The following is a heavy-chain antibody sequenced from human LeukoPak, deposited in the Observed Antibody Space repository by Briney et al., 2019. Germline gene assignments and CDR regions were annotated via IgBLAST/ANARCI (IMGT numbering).Heavy chain of an antibody. CDR1: GFIFSRHS. CDR3: ARDMIMGGPPDHLDY. J-gene: IGHJ4*02. D-gene: IGHD3-22*01. Sequence: GGSLRLSCTTSGFIFSRHSMHWVRQAPGKGLEWVAVIGDEGIHKYYADSVKGRFTISRDDSKNILYLQMDGLRAEDTGVYYCARDMIMGGPPDHLDYWGQGTLVTVSS. V-gene: IGHV3-30*04. CDR2: IGDEGIHK.